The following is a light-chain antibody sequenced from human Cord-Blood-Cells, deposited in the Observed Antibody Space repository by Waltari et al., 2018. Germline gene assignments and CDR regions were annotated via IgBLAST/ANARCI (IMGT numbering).Light chain of an antibody. CDR2: WAS. J-gene: IGKJ1*01. CDR3: QQYYSTTWT. CDR1: QSVLYSSNNKNY. V-gene: IGKV4-1*01. Sequence: DIVMTQSPDSLAVSLGERATINCKSSQSVLYSSNNKNYLAWYQHKPGQPPKLLIYWASTRGSWVPVRFSGSGSGTDFTLTISSLQAEDVAVYYCQQYYSTTWTFGQGTKVEIK.